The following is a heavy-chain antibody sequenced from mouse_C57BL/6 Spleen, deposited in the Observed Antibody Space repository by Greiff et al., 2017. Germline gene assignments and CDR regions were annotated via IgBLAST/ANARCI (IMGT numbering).Heavy chain of an antibody. CDR1: GYTFTSYW. CDR3: ARGITAVVAPDD. D-gene: IGHD1-1*01. V-gene: IGHV1-50*01. Sequence: VQLQQPGAELVKPGASVKLSCKASGYTFTSYWMQWVKQRPGQGLAWIGEIDPSDSYTNYNQKFKGKATLTVDTSSSTAYMQLSSLTSEDSAVYYCARGITAVVAPDDWGQGTTLTVSS. J-gene: IGHJ2*01. CDR2: IDPSDSYT.